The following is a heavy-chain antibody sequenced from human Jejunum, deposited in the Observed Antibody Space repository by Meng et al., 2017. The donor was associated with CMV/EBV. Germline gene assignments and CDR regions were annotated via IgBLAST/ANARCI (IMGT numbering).Heavy chain of an antibody. CDR2: IFWDDDK. D-gene: IGHD3-16*02. CDR3: AHSDLFGGVVVPFDS. CDR1: GFSLSTSGVG. J-gene: IGHJ4*02. Sequence: GFSLSTSGVGVGWIRQPPGKALEWLALIFWDDDKRYSPSLKSRLTITKDASKNQVVLTLTNVDPADTATYFCAHSDLFGGVVVPFDSWGQGTLVTSPQ. V-gene: IGHV2-5*02.